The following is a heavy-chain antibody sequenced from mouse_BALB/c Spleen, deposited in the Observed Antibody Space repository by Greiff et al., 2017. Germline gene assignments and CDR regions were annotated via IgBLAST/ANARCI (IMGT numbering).Heavy chain of an antibody. CDR2: FHPYNDDT. D-gene: IGHD2-12*01. J-gene: IGHJ4*01. CDR3: ARGNDGDAMDY. Sequence: QVQLQQSGAELVKPGASVKMSCKAFGYTFTTYPIEWMKQNHGKSLEWIGNFHPYNDDTKYNEKFKGKAKLTVDKSSSTAYMQLSSPTSEDSAVYYCARGNDGDAMDYWGQGTSVTVSS. CDR1: GYTFTTYP. V-gene: IGHV1-47*01.